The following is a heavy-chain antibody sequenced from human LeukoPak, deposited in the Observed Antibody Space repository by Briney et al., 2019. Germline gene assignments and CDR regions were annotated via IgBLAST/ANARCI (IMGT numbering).Heavy chain of an antibody. CDR3: ARVRSNLFDY. J-gene: IGHJ4*02. CDR2: IYYSGGT. V-gene: IGHV4-59*01. CDR1: GGSITNYY. D-gene: IGHD4-11*01. Sequence: SETLSLTCTVSGGSITNYYWSWIRQPPGKGLEYIGYIYYSGGTYYNPSLKSRVAISLDMSQNQFSLKLSSVTAADTAVYYCARVRSNLFDYWGQGTLVTVSS.